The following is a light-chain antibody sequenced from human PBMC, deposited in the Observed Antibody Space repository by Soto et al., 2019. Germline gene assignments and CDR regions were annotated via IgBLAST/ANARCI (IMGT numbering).Light chain of an antibody. V-gene: IGKV1-5*01. CDR1: QSVSNW. Sequence: DIQMTQSPSTLSASVGDRVTITCRASQSVSNWLAWYQQKPGKAPTLLLYDVSRLETGVPSRFSGSGSGTEFTLTINSLQPEDFATYFCQQYDTYYTFGQGTKLDIK. J-gene: IGKJ2*01. CDR3: QQYDTYYT. CDR2: DVS.